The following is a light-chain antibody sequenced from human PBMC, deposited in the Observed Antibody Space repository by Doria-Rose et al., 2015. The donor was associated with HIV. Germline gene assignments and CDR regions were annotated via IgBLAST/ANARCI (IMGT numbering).Light chain of an antibody. V-gene: IGKV4-1*01. Sequence: DIRVTQSPESLGMSLGERATLNCKSSQSLLYTSKNYLAWYQQKPGQPPKLLIYWASTRQSGVPARFSGSGSGTDFTLTISSLEAEEVAVYYCQQYYDTPSFGPGTTVDIK. J-gene: IGKJ3*01. CDR2: WAS. CDR3: QQYYDTPS. CDR1: QSLLYTSKNY.